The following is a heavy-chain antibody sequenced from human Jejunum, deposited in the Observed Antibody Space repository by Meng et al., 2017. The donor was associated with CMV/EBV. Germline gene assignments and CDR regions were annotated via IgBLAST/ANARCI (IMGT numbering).Heavy chain of an antibody. D-gene: IGHD3-16*01. CDR1: GGSFTTYY. J-gene: IGHJ4*02. CDR3: AKGYGNSFKY. V-gene: IGHV4-4*07. CDR2: IITSGST. Sequence: QRQGSGPGVVKPSQTLALACTVSGGSFTTYYWSWIRQRAGKGLEWIGRIITSGSTNYNPSLRSRVIMSVDTSKNQFFLKLRSVTAADTAVYFCAKGYGNSFKYWGQGSLVTVSS.